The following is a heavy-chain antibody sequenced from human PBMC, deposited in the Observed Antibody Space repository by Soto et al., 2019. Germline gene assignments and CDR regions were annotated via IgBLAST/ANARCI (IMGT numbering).Heavy chain of an antibody. D-gene: IGHD6-6*01. Sequence: SETLSLTCTVSGCSISSGGYYWSWIRQHPGKGLEWIGYIYYSGSTYYNPSLKSRVTISVDTSKNQFSLKLSSVTAADTAVYYCAREALFFRGEFEYSSSSVENWFDPWGQGTLVTVSS. J-gene: IGHJ5*02. CDR2: IYYSGST. V-gene: IGHV4-31*03. CDR1: GCSISSGGYY. CDR3: AREALFFRGEFEYSSSSVENWFDP.